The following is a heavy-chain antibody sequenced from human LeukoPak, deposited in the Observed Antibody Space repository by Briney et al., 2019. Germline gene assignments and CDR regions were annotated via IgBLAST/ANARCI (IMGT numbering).Heavy chain of an antibody. Sequence: GGSLRLSCAASGFTFSSYSMNWVRQAPGKGLEWVSSISSSSSYIYYADSVKGRFTISRDNAKNSLYLQMNSLRAEDTAVYYCARQFSSSWYNLYYYYYMDVWGKGTTVTVSS. CDR1: GFTFSSYS. CDR3: ARQFSSSWYNLYYYYYMDV. V-gene: IGHV3-21*01. J-gene: IGHJ6*03. D-gene: IGHD6-13*01. CDR2: ISSSSSYI.